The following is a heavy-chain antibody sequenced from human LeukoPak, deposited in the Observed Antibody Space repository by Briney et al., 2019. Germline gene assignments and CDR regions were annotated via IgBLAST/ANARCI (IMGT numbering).Heavy chain of an antibody. CDR1: GGSFSGYY. V-gene: IGHV4-59*01. Sequence: SETLSLTCAVYGGSFSGYYWSWIRQPPGKGLEWIGYIYYSGSTNYNPSLKSRVTISVDTSKNQFSLKLSSVTAADTAVYYCARRGSGYPQGPFRFDPWGQGTLVTVSS. CDR3: ARRGSGYPQGPFRFDP. D-gene: IGHD3-3*01. CDR2: IYYSGST. J-gene: IGHJ5*02.